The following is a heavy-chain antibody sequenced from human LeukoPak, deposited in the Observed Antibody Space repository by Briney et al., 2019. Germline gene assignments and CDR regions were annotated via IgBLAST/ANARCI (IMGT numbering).Heavy chain of an antibody. CDR2: IYSSGST. V-gene: IGHV4-39*07. Sequence: SETLSLTCTVSDGSISSSSYYWGWIRQPPGKGLEWIASIYSSGSTYYNPSLKSRVTISVDKSKNQFSLKLSSVTAAVTAVYYCASAYSGYDRSDAFDIWGQGTMVTVSS. D-gene: IGHD5-12*01. CDR3: ASAYSGYDRSDAFDI. CDR1: DGSISSSSYY. J-gene: IGHJ3*02.